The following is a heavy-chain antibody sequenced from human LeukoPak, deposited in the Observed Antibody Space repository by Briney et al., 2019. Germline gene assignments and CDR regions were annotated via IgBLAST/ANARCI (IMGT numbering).Heavy chain of an antibody. Sequence: GGSLRLSCAASGFSFSSFAMTWVRQAPGKGLEWVSSITGGHYATYNTDSVKGRFTISRDNAKNTLYLQMNSLRADDTAIYYCTKDPNGDYVGAFDPWGQGTLVTVSS. CDR3: TKDPNGDYVGAFDP. J-gene: IGHJ5*02. CDR2: ITGGHYAT. D-gene: IGHD4-17*01. V-gene: IGHV3-23*01. CDR1: GFSFSSFA.